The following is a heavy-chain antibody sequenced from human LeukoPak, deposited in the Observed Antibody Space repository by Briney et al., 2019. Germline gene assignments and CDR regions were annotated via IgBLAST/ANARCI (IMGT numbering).Heavy chain of an antibody. Sequence: SETLSLTCTVSGGSISSYYWSWIRQPPGKGLKWIGYIYYSGSTNYNPSLKSRVTISVDTSKNQFSLKLSSVTAADTAVYYCARTGSGGATSYSNWSDPWGQGTLVTVSS. CDR1: GGSISSYY. V-gene: IGHV4-59*01. CDR2: IYYSGST. J-gene: IGHJ5*02. D-gene: IGHD2-15*01. CDR3: ARTGSGGATSYSNWSDP.